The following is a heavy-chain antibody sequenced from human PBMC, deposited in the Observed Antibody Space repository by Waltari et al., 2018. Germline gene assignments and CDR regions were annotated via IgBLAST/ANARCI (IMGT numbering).Heavy chain of an antibody. CDR3: ARAIGAAAGY. J-gene: IGHJ4*02. D-gene: IGHD6-13*01. CDR1: GFTFSSYG. V-gene: IGHV3-33*08. CDR2: IWYDGSNK. Sequence: QVQLVESGGGVVQPGRSLRLSCAASGFTFSSYGMHWVREAPGKGLEWVAVIWYDGSNKYYVDSVKGRFTISRDNAKNSLYLQMNSLRAEDTAVYYCARAIGAAAGYWGQGTQVTVSS.